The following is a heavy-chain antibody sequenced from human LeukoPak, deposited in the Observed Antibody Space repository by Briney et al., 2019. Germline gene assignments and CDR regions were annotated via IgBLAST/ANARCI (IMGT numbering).Heavy chain of an antibody. CDR1: GGTFSSYA. Sequence: GASVKVSCKASGGTFSSYAISWVRQAPGQGLEWMGGIIPIFGTANYAQKFQGRVTITADESTSTAFMELRSLTSDDTAVYYCARVMGGSYLDYWGQGTLVIVSS. V-gene: IGHV1-69*13. D-gene: IGHD3-16*02. J-gene: IGHJ4*02. CDR2: IIPIFGTA. CDR3: ARVMGGSYLDY.